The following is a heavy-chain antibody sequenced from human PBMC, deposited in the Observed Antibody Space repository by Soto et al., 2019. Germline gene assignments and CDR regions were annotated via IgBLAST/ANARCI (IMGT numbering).Heavy chain of an antibody. V-gene: IGHV3-23*01. CDR2: ISSGGST. J-gene: IGHJ4*02. CDR3: AKRCGAGGHFDY. CDR1: VFTFTSYA. D-gene: IGHD2-21*01. Sequence: EVQLLESGGGLVQPEGSLRLSCAASVFTFTSYAMGWVRQAPGKGLEWVSVISSGGSTYYADSVRGRFTISGDNSKDTLSLQMNSLRAEDTAVYYCAKRCGAGGHFDYWGQGALVTVSS.